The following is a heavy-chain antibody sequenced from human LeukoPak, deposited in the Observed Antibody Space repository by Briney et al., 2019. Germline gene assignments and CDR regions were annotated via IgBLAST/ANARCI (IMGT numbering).Heavy chain of an antibody. J-gene: IGHJ4*02. CDR3: AGSYDSSGYRRGIIDY. CDR1: GFTVSSNY. D-gene: IGHD3-22*01. Sequence: GGSLRLSCAASGFTVSSNYMSWVRQAPGKGLEWVSVIYSGGSTYYADSVKGRFTISRDNSKNTLYLQMNSLRAEDTAVYYCAGSYDSSGYRRGIIDYWGQGTLVTVSS. V-gene: IGHV3-66*02. CDR2: IYSGGST.